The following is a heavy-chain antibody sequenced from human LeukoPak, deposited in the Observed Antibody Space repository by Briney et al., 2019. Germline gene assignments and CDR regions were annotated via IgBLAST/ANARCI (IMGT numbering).Heavy chain of an antibody. J-gene: IGHJ4*02. D-gene: IGHD6-19*01. CDR1: GGAIDRSNW. V-gene: IGHV4-4*02. CDR2: IYYTGKT. CDR3: AKDPLAGIETLDN. Sequence: SETLSLTCAVSGGAIDRSNWWSWVRQPPGKGLEWIGEIYYTGKTNYNPSLKSRATISVDKSKNQVSLKLSSVTAADTAVYYCAKDPLAGIETLDNWGQGALVTVSS.